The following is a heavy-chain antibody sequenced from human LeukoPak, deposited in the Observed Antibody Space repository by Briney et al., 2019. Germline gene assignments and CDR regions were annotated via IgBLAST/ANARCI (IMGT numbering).Heavy chain of an antibody. CDR3: ARRGGGSSGGFYFDY. D-gene: IGHD2-15*01. CDR1: GYRFTSYW. J-gene: IGHJ4*02. Sequence: GESLKISCKGSGYRFTSYWIGWVRQMPGKGLEWLGIIYPGDSDTRYSPSFQGQVTISADKSISTAYLQWSSLKASDTAMYYCARRGGGSSGGFYFDYWGQGSLVTVSS. V-gene: IGHV5-51*01. CDR2: IYPGDSDT.